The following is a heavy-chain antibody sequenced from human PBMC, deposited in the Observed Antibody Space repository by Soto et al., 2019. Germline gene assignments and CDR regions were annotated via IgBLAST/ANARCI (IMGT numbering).Heavy chain of an antibody. CDR1: GFTFSSYA. D-gene: IGHD6-19*01. CDR2: ISGSGGVT. V-gene: IGHV3-23*01. CDR3: AKIHSGSSEDAFDV. Sequence: EVQLLESGGGLVQPEGSQRLSCAASGFTFSSYAMSWVRQGPGKGLEWVTLISGSGGVTDYADSVKGRFTVSRDNSKNTMYLELYSLTAGDTAIYYCAKIHSGSSEDAFDVWGQGTVVTVSS. J-gene: IGHJ3*01.